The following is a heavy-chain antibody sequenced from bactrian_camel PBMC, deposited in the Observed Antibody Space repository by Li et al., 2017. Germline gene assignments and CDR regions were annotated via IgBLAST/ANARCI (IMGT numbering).Heavy chain of an antibody. Sequence: QLVESGGGSVQAGGSQRLSCTTSRDVFEANCMGRFRQAPGKAREGVATVGSDGGRTTYADSVKGRFTISRDNAKRTLYLQMTTLEPEDTAMYYCAADWRKLKPYSGHTCNWYGGNYGNWGQGTQVTVS. V-gene: IGHV3S29*01. CDR3: AADWRKLKPYSGHTCNWYGGNYGN. CDR1: RDVFEANC. J-gene: IGHJ4*01. CDR2: VGSDGGRT. D-gene: IGHD6*01.